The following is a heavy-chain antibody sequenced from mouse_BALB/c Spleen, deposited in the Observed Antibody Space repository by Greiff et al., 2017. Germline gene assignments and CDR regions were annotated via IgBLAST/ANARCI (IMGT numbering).Heavy chain of an antibody. CDR3: ARRAQGYYAMDY. CDR1: GYSFTDYI. Sequence: VQLKQTGPELVKPGASVKISCKASGYSFTDYIMLWVKQSHGKSLEWIGNINPYYGSTSYNLKFKGKATLTVDKSSSTAYMQLNSLTSEDSAVYYCARRAQGYYAMDYWGQGTSVTVSS. CDR2: INPYYGST. V-gene: IGHV1-39*01. J-gene: IGHJ4*01. D-gene: IGHD3-3*01.